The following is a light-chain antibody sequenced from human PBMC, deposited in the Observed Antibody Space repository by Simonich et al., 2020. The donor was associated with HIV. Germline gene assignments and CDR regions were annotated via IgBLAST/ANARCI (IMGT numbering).Light chain of an antibody. CDR2: DVS. CDR3: SSYAGSFIWV. CDR1: SSDVGANNF. Sequence: QSALTQPASVSGSPGQSITISCTGTSSDVGANNFVSWYQQHPGKAPKLMIYDVSNRPSGVSNRVSASKSGNTASLTISGLQAEDEADYYCSSYAGSFIWVFGGGTRLTVL. J-gene: IGLJ3*02. V-gene: IGLV2-14*03.